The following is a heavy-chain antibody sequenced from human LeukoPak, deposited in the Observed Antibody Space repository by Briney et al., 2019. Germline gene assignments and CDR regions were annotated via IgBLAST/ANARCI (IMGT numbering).Heavy chain of an antibody. CDR2: IYYSGST. D-gene: IGHD4-17*01. V-gene: IGHV4-39*01. CDR3: ARLHTATYRFDP. J-gene: IGHJ5*02. Sequence: PSETLSLTCTVSGGSISSSSYYWGWIRQPPGKGLEWIGSIYYSGSTYYNPSLKSRVTISVDTSKNQFSLKLSSVTAADTAEYYCARLHTATYRFDPWGQGTLVTVSS. CDR1: GGSISSSSYY.